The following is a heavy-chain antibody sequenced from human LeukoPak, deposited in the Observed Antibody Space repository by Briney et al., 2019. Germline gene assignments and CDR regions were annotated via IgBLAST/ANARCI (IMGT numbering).Heavy chain of an antibody. V-gene: IGHV3-33*01. CDR1: GFTFGSYG. CDR3: ASSSAREYYMDV. CDR2: IWYDGSNK. Sequence: PGGSLRLSCAASGFTFGSYGMHWVRQAPGKGLEWVAVIWYDGSNKYYADSVKGRFTISRDNSKNTLYLQMNSLRAEDTAVYYCASSSAREYYMDVWGKGTTVTVSS. J-gene: IGHJ6*03. D-gene: IGHD6-6*01.